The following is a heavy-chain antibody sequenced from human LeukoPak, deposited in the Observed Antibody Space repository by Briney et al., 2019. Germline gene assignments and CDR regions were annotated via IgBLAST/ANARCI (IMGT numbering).Heavy chain of an antibody. CDR3: ARDEYDILTDYDY. CDR2: ISSGSTTI. V-gene: IGHV3-48*01. Sequence: PGGSLRLSCVASGFTFNSYAMNWVRQAPGKGLEWVSYISSGSTTIKYADSVKGRFTISRDNARNSLYLQMNSLRAEDTAVYYCARDEYDILTDYDYWGQGILVTVSS. CDR1: GFTFNSYA. J-gene: IGHJ4*02. D-gene: IGHD3-9*01.